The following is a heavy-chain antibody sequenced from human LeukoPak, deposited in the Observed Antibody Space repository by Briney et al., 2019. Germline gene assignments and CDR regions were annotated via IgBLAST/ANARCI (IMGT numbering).Heavy chain of an antibody. CDR2: IKQDGSEK. D-gene: IGHD5-18*01. V-gene: IGHV3-7*01. Sequence: PGGSLRLSCAASGFTFSSNWMSWVRQAPGKGLEWVANIKQDGSEKYYVDSVKGRFTISRDNAKNSLYLQMNSLRAEDTALYYCARSTSGRIQLWNWFDPWGQGTLVTVSS. J-gene: IGHJ5*02. CDR1: GFTFSSNW. CDR3: ARSTSGRIQLWNWFDP.